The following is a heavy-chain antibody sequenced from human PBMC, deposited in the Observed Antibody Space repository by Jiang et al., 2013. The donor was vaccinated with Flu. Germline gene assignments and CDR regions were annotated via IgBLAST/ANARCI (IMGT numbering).Heavy chain of an antibody. D-gene: IGHD2-15*01. J-gene: IGHJ3*01. CDR3: AKVTHGGYGAFDV. Sequence: QLVESGGGLVQPGGSLRLSCAASGFTFSSYVMSWVRHAPGKGLEWVSSISGRGDSIHQADSVEGRFTISRDNSGNTLYLQMNSLRDEDTAVYYCAKVTHGGYGAFDVWGQGTVVTVSP. CDR2: ISGRGDSI. V-gene: IGHV3-23*04. CDR1: GFTFSSYV.